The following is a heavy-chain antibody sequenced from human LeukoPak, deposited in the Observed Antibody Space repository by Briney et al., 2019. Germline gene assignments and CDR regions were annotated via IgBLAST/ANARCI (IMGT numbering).Heavy chain of an antibody. Sequence: GSLRLSCAASGFTFSDYYMSWIRQAPGKGLEWVSYISGSGSAIYYADSVKGRFTISRDNAKNSLYLQMNSLRAEDTAVYYCARDRYDYVWGRYYYYMDVWGKGTTVTVSS. CDR3: ARDRYDYVWGRYYYYMDV. J-gene: IGHJ6*03. CDR1: GFTFSDYY. V-gene: IGHV3-11*01. CDR2: ISGSGSAI. D-gene: IGHD3-16*01.